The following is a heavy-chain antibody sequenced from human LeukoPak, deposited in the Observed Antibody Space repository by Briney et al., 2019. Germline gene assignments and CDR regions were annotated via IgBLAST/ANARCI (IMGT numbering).Heavy chain of an antibody. Sequence: SETLSLTCTVSGGSISSSSYYWGWIRQPPGKGLEWIGSIYYSGSTYYNPSLKSRVTISVDTSNNQFSLKLTSLTAADTAVYSCARKINRSWYFDLWGRGTLVTVSS. CDR3: ARKINRSWYFDL. CDR1: GGSISSSSYY. V-gene: IGHV4-39*07. D-gene: IGHD1-14*01. J-gene: IGHJ2*01. CDR2: IYYSGST.